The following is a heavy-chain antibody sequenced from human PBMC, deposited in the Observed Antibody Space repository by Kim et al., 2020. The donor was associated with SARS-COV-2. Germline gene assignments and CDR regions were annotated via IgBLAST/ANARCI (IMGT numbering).Heavy chain of an antibody. CDR3: ARDSTYYYDSSGYFQH. CDR2: ISSSSSYI. D-gene: IGHD3-22*01. CDR1: GFTFSSYS. J-gene: IGHJ1*01. Sequence: GGSLRLSCAASGFTFSSYSMNWVRQAPGKGLEWVSSISSSSSYIYYADSVKGRFTISRDNAKNSLYLQMNSLRAEDTAVYYCARDSTYYYDSSGYFQHWGQGTLVTVSS. V-gene: IGHV3-21*01.